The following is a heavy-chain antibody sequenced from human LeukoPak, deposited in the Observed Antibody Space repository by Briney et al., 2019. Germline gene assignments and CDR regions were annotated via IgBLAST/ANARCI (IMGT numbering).Heavy chain of an antibody. Sequence: ASVKVSCKASGYTFTSYAMHWVRQAPGQRLEWMGWINAGNGNTKYSQKFQGRVTITRDTSASTAYMELSSLRSEDTAVYYCARASYDILTGYPFLDYWGQGTLVTVSS. J-gene: IGHJ4*02. CDR2: INAGNGNT. V-gene: IGHV1-3*01. CDR3: ARASYDILTGYPFLDY. D-gene: IGHD3-9*01. CDR1: GYTFTSYA.